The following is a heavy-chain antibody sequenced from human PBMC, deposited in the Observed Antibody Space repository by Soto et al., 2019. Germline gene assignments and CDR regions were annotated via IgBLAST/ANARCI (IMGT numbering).Heavy chain of an antibody. CDR2: IYYSGRT. CDR1: GGSISSYY. D-gene: IGHD3-16*01. Sequence: PPGTLSLTFTVSGGSISSYYWSWIRPPPGKGLEWIGYIYYSGRTNYNPSHKSRVTRSVDTSKNQFSLKLSSVTAADTAVYYCVSLRPYTRNYYYYYYKDVWGKGTTVTVSS. J-gene: IGHJ6*03. CDR3: VSLRPYTRNYYYYYYKDV. V-gene: IGHV4-59*01.